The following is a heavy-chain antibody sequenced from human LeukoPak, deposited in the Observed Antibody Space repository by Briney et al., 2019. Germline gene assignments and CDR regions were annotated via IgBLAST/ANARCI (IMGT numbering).Heavy chain of an antibody. Sequence: ASVKVSCKASGYTFSKYGISWVRQAPGQGLEGMGWISGYNAYTHYAQKLQGGVTMTTYTSTSTAYMELSSLRSEDTAVYYCASGTTDIVVVPATRRKYYFDYWGQGTLVTVSS. J-gene: IGHJ4*02. CDR1: GYTFSKYG. V-gene: IGHV1-18*01. CDR2: ISGYNAYT. D-gene: IGHD2-2*01. CDR3: ASGTTDIVVVPATRRKYYFDY.